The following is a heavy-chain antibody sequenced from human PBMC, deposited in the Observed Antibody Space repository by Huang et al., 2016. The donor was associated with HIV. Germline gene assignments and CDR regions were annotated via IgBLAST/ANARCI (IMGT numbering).Heavy chain of an antibody. CDR2: LFHSGDT. J-gene: IGHJ4*02. CDR1: GGYIVSGGHF. CDR3: ARDPDSREGY. V-gene: IGHV4-30-4*08. Sequence: QVKLQESGPGLVKPSQTLSLTCTVSGGYIVSGGHFWSWIRQPPGKGLGWIGSLFHSGDTYYNPSLMSRVTRSRDTSKKQFSLKLNSVTAADTAIYYCARDPDSREGYWGQGTLVTVSS.